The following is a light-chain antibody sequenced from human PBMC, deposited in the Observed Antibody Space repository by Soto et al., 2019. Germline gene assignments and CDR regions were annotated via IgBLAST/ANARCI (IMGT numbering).Light chain of an antibody. J-gene: IGLJ2*01. CDR3: SSYTSSSKVV. CDR2: DVS. V-gene: IGLV2-14*01. CDR1: SSDVGGYNY. Sequence: QSALTQPASVSGPPGQSITISCTGTSSDVGGYNYVSWYQQHPGKAPKLMIYDVSNRPSGVSNRFSGSKSGNTASLTISGLQAEDEADYYCSSYTSSSKVVFGGGTKVTVL.